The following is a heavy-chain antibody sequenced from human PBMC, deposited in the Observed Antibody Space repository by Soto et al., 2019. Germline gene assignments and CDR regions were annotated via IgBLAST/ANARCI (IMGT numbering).Heavy chain of an antibody. CDR3: ARGSYDNWFYYAMDV. Sequence: QVPLVESGGGVVQPGRSLRLSCAASGFTFSSYAMHWVRQAPGKGLECVAVISYDGTNKYYADSVKGRFTISRDNSKNTLYLQMNSLRAEDTAVYYCARGSYDNWFYYAMDVWGQGTTVTVSS. CDR2: ISYDGTNK. D-gene: IGHD3-10*01. J-gene: IGHJ6*02. V-gene: IGHV3-30*04. CDR1: GFTFSSYA.